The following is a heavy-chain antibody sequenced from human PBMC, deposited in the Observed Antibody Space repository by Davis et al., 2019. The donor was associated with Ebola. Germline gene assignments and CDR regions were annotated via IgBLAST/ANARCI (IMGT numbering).Heavy chain of an antibody. CDR1: GYIFTTYW. CDR2: IDPADLQI. J-gene: IGHJ3*02. D-gene: IGHD1-1*01. CDR3: ARLRPGTTTWNIDGFDM. V-gene: IGHV5-10-1*01. Sequence: GESLKISCKISGYIFTTYWINWVRQVPGKGLQWMGMIDPADLQINYSPTFQDHVTISADKSSSTAYLQWTSLKASDTAMYYCARLRPGTTTWNIDGFDMWGQGTRVTVSS.